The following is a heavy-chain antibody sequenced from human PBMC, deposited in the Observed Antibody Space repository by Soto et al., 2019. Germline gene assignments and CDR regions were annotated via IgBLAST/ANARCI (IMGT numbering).Heavy chain of an antibody. V-gene: IGHV4-4*02. CDR3: ARGYGSGENYMDV. CDR2: IYHSGST. J-gene: IGHJ6*03. Sequence: SETLSLTCAVSSGSISSSNWWSWVRQPPGKGLEWIGEIYHSGSTNYNPSLKSRVTISVDKSKNQFSLKLSSVTAADTAVYYCARGYGSGENYMDVWGKGTTVTVSS. D-gene: IGHD3-10*01. CDR1: SGSISSSNW.